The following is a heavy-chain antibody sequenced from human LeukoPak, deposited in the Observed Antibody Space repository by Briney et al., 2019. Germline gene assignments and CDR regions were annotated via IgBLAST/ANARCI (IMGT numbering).Heavy chain of an antibody. CDR2: IYHSGST. V-gene: IGHV4-30-2*01. D-gene: IGHD3-16*01. CDR1: GGSISSGGYS. Sequence: PSETLSLTCAVSGGSISSGGYSWSWLRQPPGKGLEWIGYIYHSGSTYYNPSLKGRVTISVDRSKNQFSLKLSSVTAADTAVYYCAGQYSLGAFDIWGQGTMVTVSS. J-gene: IGHJ3*02. CDR3: AGQYSLGAFDI.